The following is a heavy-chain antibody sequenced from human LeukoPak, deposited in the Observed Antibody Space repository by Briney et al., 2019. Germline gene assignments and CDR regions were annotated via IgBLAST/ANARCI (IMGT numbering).Heavy chain of an antibody. J-gene: IGHJ5*02. V-gene: IGHV4-30-4*01. CDR3: ARGRSYDFGDWFDP. CDR2: IYYSGST. Sequence: SETLSLTCTVSGGPISSGDYYWSWIRQPPGKGLEWIGYIYYSGSTYYNPSLKSRVTISVDTSKNQFSLKLSSVTAADTAVYYCARGRSYDFGDWFDPWGQGTLVTVSS. D-gene: IGHD3-3*01. CDR1: GGPISSGDYY.